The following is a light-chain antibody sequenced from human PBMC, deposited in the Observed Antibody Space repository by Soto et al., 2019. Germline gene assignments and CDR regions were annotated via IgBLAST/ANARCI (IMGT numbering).Light chain of an antibody. J-gene: IGKJ1*01. CDR1: QSVSSSY. CDR2: GAS. Sequence: EIVLTQSPGTLSLSPGERATLSCRASQSVSSSYLAWYQQKPGQAPRLLIYGASSRATGIPDRFSGSGSGTDFTLTISRPEPEDFAVYYCQQYGSSPQTCGQGTKVDIK. CDR3: QQYGSSPQT. V-gene: IGKV3-20*01.